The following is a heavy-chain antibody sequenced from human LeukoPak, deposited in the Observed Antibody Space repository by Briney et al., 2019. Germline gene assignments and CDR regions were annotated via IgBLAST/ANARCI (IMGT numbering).Heavy chain of an antibody. CDR2: IYYSGST. Sequence: PSETLSLTCTVSGGSISSYYWSWIRQPPGKGLEWIGYIYYSGSTNYNPSLKSRVTISVDTSKNQFSLKLSSVTAADTAVYYCARLFGYGGNFIGDYWGQGTLVTVSS. J-gene: IGHJ4*02. V-gene: IGHV4-59*01. CDR3: ARLFGYGGNFIGDY. D-gene: IGHD4-23*01. CDR1: GGSISSYY.